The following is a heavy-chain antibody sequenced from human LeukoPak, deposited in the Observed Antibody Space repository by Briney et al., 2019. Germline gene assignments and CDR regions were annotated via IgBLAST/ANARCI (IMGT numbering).Heavy chain of an antibody. Sequence: GGSLRLSCAASGFTFSSYAMSWVRQAPGKGLEWVSAISWDGGYTYYADSVKGRFTISRDNSKNSLYLQMNSLRTEDTALYYCAKDDRAVAGTGYFDYWGQGTLVTVSS. CDR1: GFTFSSYA. J-gene: IGHJ4*02. V-gene: IGHV3-43D*03. D-gene: IGHD6-19*01. CDR3: AKDDRAVAGTGYFDY. CDR2: ISWDGGYT.